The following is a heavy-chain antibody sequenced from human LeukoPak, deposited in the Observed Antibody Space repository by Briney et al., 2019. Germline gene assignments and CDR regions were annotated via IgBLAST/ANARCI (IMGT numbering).Heavy chain of an antibody. CDR2: INHSGST. CDR1: GGSFSGYY. V-gene: IGHV4-34*01. Sequence: PSETLSLTCAVYGGSFSGYYWSWIRQPPGKGLEWIGDINHSGSTNYNPSLKSRVTISVDTSKNQFSLKLSSVTAADTAVYYCARGPDYDFWSADYYYGMDVWGQGTTVTVSS. CDR3: ARGPDYDFWSADYYYGMDV. D-gene: IGHD3-3*01. J-gene: IGHJ6*02.